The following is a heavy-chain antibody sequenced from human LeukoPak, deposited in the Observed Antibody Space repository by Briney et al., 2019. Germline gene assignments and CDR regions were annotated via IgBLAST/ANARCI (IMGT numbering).Heavy chain of an antibody. V-gene: IGHV1-24*01. Sequence: ASVKVSCKVSGYTLTELSMHWVRQAPGKGLEWMGGFDPQDGETIYAQKFQGRVTMQEDTSTDTAYMELSSLRSEDTAVYYSATGVSSDARNYYYYGMDVWGQGTTVTVSS. CDR3: ATGVSSDARNYYYYGMDV. J-gene: IGHJ6*02. CDR1: GYTLTELS. D-gene: IGHD3-10*01. CDR2: FDPQDGET.